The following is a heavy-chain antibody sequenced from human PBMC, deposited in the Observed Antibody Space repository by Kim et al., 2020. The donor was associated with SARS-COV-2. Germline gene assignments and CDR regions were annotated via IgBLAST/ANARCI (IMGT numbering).Heavy chain of an antibody. J-gene: IGHJ4*02. Sequence: GGSLRLSCAASGFTFSDYAMAWVRQAPGKGLEWVSSISAMGGTTYYADSVKGRFTMSRDNSENMLDLQMSSLRVEDTAVYYCAKDFEPYYDDGSGEGGPFAHWGQGTLVTVSS. D-gene: IGHD3-22*01. CDR1: GFTFSDYA. CDR2: ISAMGGTT. CDR3: AKDFEPYYDDGSGEGGPFAH. V-gene: IGHV3-23*01.